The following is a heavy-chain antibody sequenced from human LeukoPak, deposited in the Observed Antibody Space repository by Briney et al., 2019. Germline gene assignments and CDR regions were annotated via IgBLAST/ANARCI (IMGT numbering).Heavy chain of an antibody. J-gene: IGHJ6*03. Sequence: SETMSLTCAVSGYSISSGYYWGWIRQPPGKGLEWIGSIYHSGSTYYNPSLKSRVTISVDTSKNQFSLKLSSVTAADTAVYYCAGLTYYDFWSGSYYMDVWGKGTTVTVSS. CDR1: GYSISSGYY. CDR3: AGLTYYDFWSGSYYMDV. V-gene: IGHV4-38-2*01. CDR2: IYHSGST. D-gene: IGHD3-3*01.